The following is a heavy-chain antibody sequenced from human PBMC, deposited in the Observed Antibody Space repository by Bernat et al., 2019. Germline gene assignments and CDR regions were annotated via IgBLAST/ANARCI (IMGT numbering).Heavy chain of an antibody. Sequence: EVQLVESGGGLVKPGGSLRLSCAASGFTFSSYSMNCVRQAPGKGLEWVSSISSSSSYIYYADSVKGRFTSSRDNAKKSLYLQMNSLRAEDTAVYYCAGWSGGFDYWGQGTLVTVSS. CDR1: GFTFSSYS. V-gene: IGHV3-21*01. J-gene: IGHJ4*02. CDR2: ISSSSSYI. D-gene: IGHD3-16*01. CDR3: AGWSGGFDY.